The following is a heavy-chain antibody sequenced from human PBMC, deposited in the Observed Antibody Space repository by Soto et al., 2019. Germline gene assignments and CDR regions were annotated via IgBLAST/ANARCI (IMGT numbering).Heavy chain of an antibody. V-gene: IGHV3-23*01. CDR1: GFTVTSNG. J-gene: IGHJ4*02. Sequence: EVKLLESGGGLVQPGGSLRLSCGVSGFTVTSNGVSWVRQAPGKGLEWVSAISPNGQGIWYADSVKGRFTISRDISRNTGFLQMDSPRAEYTAGYYCALDRQYPRDYFHYWGQGTLVTVSS. CDR3: ALDRQYPRDYFHY. CDR2: ISPNGQGI. D-gene: IGHD4-4*01.